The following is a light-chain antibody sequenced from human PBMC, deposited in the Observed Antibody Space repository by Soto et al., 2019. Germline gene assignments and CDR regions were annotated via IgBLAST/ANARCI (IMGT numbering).Light chain of an antibody. CDR2: EVS. CDR1: SSDVGGYNF. J-gene: IGLJ3*02. CDR3: SSDTSSRTLV. V-gene: IGLV2-14*01. Sequence: QSALTQPASVSGSPGQSITISCTGTSSDVGGYNFVSWYQQHPGKAPKLVIYEVSNRPSGVSNRFSGSKSVNTASLTISGLQAEDEADYYCSSDTSSRTLVFGGGTKVTVL.